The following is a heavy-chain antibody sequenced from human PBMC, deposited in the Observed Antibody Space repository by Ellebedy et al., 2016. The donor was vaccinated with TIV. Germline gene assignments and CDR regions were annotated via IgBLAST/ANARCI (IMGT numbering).Heavy chain of an antibody. D-gene: IGHD1-14*01. CDR2: IDNSGSYV. J-gene: IGHJ3*02. V-gene: IGHV3-21*06. CDR3: AKSTVINPEGDAYDI. Sequence: GESLKISCAASGFSFSTFGLNWVRQASGKGLEWVSSIDNSGSYVYYADSVKGRFTISRDNGKNSLYLHMNSLRAEDTDVYSCAKSTVINPEGDAYDIWGQGTKVTVSS. CDR1: GFSFSTFG.